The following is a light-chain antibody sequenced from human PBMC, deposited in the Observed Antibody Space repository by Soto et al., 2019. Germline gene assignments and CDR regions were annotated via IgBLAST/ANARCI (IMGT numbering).Light chain of an antibody. CDR3: QQCSSWSIT. CDR2: GAS. J-gene: IGKJ4*01. CDR1: RSISSGS. V-gene: IGKV3D-20*02. Sequence: TVVTHAPATLSFPPPHGAPLSCRASRSISSGSLAWYRQKAGQAPGLLIYGASKWATGTPERFIGSGSETEFTLTISSLEPDDFAIYYCQQCSSWSITFGGGTKVDIK.